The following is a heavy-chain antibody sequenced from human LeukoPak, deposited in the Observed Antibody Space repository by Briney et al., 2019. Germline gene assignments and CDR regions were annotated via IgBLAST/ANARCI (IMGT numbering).Heavy chain of an antibody. CDR3: ARAGGVNAYCGGGCFDY. CDR1: GGSISSGGYY. Sequence: SETLSLTCTVSGGSISSGGYYWSWIRQHPGKDLEWIGYIYYSGSTYYNPALKSRVTISVDTSKNQFSLKLSSVTAADTAAYYCARAGGVNAYCGGGCFDYWGQGTLVTVSS. J-gene: IGHJ4*02. D-gene: IGHD2-21*02. CDR2: IYYSGST. V-gene: IGHV4-31*03.